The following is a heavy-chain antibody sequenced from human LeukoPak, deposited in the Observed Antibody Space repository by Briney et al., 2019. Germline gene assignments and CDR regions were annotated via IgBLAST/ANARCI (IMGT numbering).Heavy chain of an antibody. D-gene: IGHD7-27*01. CDR3: ARGRPWGSAPYDY. CDR1: GFTVSSNY. Sequence: GGSLRLSCAASGFTVSSNYMSWIRQAPGKGLEWVSYISSSGSTIYYADSVKGRFTISRDNVKNSLYLQMNSLRAEDTAVYYCARGRPWGSAPYDYWGQGTLVTVSS. V-gene: IGHV3-11*01. CDR2: ISSSGSTI. J-gene: IGHJ4*02.